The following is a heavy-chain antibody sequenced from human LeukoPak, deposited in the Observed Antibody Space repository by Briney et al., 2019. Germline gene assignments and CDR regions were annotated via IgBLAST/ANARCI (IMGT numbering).Heavy chain of an antibody. V-gene: IGHV4-59*01. CDR1: GASQSSYY. D-gene: IGHD3-22*01. J-gene: IGHJ2*01. CDR2: IYYSGST. Sequence: SETLSLTCTLSGASQSSYYLSWLRQPPGKGLEWIGYIYYSGSTNYNPSLKSRVTISVDTSKNQFSLKLSSVTAADTAVYYCARRYYYVSSGYYSYYFDRGGRGTLVTVSS. CDR3: ARRYYYVSSGYYSYYFDR.